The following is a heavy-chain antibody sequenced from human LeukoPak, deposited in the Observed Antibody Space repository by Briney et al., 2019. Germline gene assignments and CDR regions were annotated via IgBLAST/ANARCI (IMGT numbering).Heavy chain of an antibody. V-gene: IGHV3-66*01. Sequence: PGGSLRLSCAASGFTVSSNYMSWVRQAPGKGLEWVSVIYSGGSTYYADSVKGRFTISRDNSKNTLYLQMNSLRAEDTAVYYCTRDRHSSSLYYYGMDVWGQGTTVTVSS. J-gene: IGHJ6*02. D-gene: IGHD6-13*01. CDR1: GFTVSSNY. CDR3: TRDRHSSSLYYYGMDV. CDR2: IYSGGST.